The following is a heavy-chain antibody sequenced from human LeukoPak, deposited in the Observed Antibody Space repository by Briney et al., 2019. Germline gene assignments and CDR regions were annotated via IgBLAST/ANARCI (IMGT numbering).Heavy chain of an antibody. CDR2: ISSRGGTI. J-gene: IGHJ4*02. CDR1: GFAFSSYE. CDR3: AKDMSGGDCPDY. D-gene: IGHD2-21*02. V-gene: IGHV3-48*03. Sequence: GASLRLSCAASGFAFSSYEMTWVRQAPGKGLEWVSYISSRGGTIYYADSVKGRFTISRDNAKNSLYLQMNSLRAEDTAVYYCAKDMSGGDCPDYWGQGTLVTVSS.